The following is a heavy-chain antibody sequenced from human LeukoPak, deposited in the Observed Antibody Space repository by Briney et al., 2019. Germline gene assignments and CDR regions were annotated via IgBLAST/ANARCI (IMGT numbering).Heavy chain of an antibody. V-gene: IGHV3-23*01. CDR1: GFTFSSYA. CDR3: AKSKSGCSSTSCYAISFDY. CDR2: ISGSGSST. J-gene: IGHJ4*02. D-gene: IGHD2-2*01. Sequence: GGSLRLSCAASGFTFSSYAMRWVRQAPGKGLEWVSDISGSGSSTYYADSVKGRFTISRDNSNNTLYLQMNSLRAEDTAVYYCAKSKSGCSSTSCYAISFDYWGQGTLVTVSS.